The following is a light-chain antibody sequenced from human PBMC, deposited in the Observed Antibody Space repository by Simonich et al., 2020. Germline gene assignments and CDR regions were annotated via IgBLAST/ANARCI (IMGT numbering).Light chain of an antibody. V-gene: IGKV3-15*01. J-gene: IGKJ4*01. CDR2: GAS. CDR1: QSVSSN. CDR3: QQYNSYPPLT. Sequence: EIVMTQSPATLSVSPGERATLSCRASQSVSSNLAWYQQKPGQAPRLLIYGASTRATGIPARFSGSGSGTEFTLTISSLQPDDFATYYCQQYNSYPPLTFGGGTKVEIK.